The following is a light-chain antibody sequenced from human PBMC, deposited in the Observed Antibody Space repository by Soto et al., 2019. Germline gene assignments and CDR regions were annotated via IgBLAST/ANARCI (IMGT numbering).Light chain of an antibody. CDR3: QQYESYSPLT. Sequence: DIPMTQSPSTLSASVGDRVTITCRASQSINSWLAWYQQKPGKAPNLLIYDASTLESGVPSRFSGSGSGTEFTLTISSLQPDDFASYYCQQYESYSPLTFGQGTKLEIK. J-gene: IGKJ2*01. CDR1: QSINSW. V-gene: IGKV1-5*01. CDR2: DAS.